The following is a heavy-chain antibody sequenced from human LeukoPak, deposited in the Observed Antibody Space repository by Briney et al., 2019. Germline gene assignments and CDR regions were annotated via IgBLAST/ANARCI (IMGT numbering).Heavy chain of an antibody. V-gene: IGHV4-39*07. Sequence: SETLSLTCTVSGGSISSSSYYWGWIRQPPGKGLEWIGEIYHSGSTNYNPSLKSRVTISVDKSKNQFSLKLSSVTAADTAVYYCARARYSGYDLYYFDYWGQGTLVTVSS. CDR2: IYHSGST. CDR1: GGSISSSSYY. CDR3: ARARYSGYDLYYFDY. J-gene: IGHJ4*02. D-gene: IGHD5-12*01.